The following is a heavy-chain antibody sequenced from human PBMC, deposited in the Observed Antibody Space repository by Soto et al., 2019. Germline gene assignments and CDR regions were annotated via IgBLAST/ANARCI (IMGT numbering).Heavy chain of an antibody. D-gene: IGHD6-19*01. CDR2: ISYDGTNK. Sequence: QVQLVESGGGVVQPGRSLRLSCAASGFMFSAYAMLWVRQAPGKGLEWVGAISYDGTNKYYADSVKGRFTLSRDNSKNTLFLQMNRLRVEDTAVYYCASAPSPYNCGWYGVDFWGHGILVIVSS. J-gene: IGHJ4*01. CDR3: ASAPSPYNCGWYGVDF. V-gene: IGHV3-30*04. CDR1: GFMFSAYA.